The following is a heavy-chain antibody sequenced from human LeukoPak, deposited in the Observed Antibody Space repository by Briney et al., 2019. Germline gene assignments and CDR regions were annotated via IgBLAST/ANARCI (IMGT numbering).Heavy chain of an antibody. V-gene: IGHV4-61*01. Sequence: SVTLSLTCTVSGGSVSSGSYYWSWLRQPPGKGLEWIGYICYSGSTNYNPSLKSRVTIAVDTSKNQFSLKLSSVTAADTAVYYCARDRLTPRTIDNWGQGTPGTVSS. J-gene: IGHJ4*02. CDR3: ARDRLTPRTIDN. CDR2: ICYSGST. CDR1: GGSVSSGSYY. D-gene: IGHD4-23*01.